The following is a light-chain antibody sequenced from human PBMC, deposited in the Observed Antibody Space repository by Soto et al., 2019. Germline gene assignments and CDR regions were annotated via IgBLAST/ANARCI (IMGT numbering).Light chain of an antibody. CDR2: GNN. CDR1: SSNIGTNT. CDR3: AAWDDSLNGHWV. V-gene: IGLV1-44*01. J-gene: IGLJ3*02. Sequence: QPVLTQPPSASGTPGQRVTISCSGSSSNIGTNTVDWYQQVPGAAPRLLIHGNNERPSGVPDRFSGSKSGTSASLAISGLQSEDEADYFCAAWDDSLNGHWVFGGGTKLTVL.